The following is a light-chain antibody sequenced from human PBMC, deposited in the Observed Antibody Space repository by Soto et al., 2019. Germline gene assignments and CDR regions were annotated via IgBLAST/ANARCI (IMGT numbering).Light chain of an antibody. CDR3: QLYNNWPPET. CDR1: QSVSRN. J-gene: IGKJ1*01. CDR2: GAS. Sequence: EIVMTQSPATLSVSPGERATLSCRASQSVSRNLAWYQQKPGQAPRLLIYGASTRATGIPARFSGSGSGTELTLTISSLQSEDLAVYYCQLYNNWPPETFGQGTKVEIK. V-gene: IGKV3-15*01.